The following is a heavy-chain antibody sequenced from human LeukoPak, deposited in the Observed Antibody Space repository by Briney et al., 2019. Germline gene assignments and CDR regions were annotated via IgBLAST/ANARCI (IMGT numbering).Heavy chain of an antibody. V-gene: IGHV3-11*04. J-gene: IGHJ6*02. D-gene: IGHD3-10*01. Sequence: GGSLRLTCAASGFIFSDYYMSWIRQAPGKGLEWVSYISTSGSVKYYADSMKGRFTISRDNAKNSLYLQMNSLRAEDTAVYYCARGRGVQDVWGQGTTVTVSS. CDR3: ARGRGVQDV. CDR1: GFIFSDYY. CDR2: ISTSGSVK.